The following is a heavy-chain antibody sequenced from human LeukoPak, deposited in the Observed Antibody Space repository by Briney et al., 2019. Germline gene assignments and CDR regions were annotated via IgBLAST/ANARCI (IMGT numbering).Heavy chain of an antibody. CDR1: GFTFDDYG. V-gene: IGHV3-20*04. D-gene: IGHD3-22*01. J-gene: IGHJ3*02. CDR2: INWNGGST. CDR3: ARRWIVVVIPGNDAFDI. Sequence: PGGSLRLSCAASGFTFDDYGMSWVRQAPGKGLDWVSGINWNGGSTGYADSVKGRFTISRDNAKNSLYLQMNSLRAEDTALYYCARRWIVVVIPGNDAFDIWGQGTMVTVSS.